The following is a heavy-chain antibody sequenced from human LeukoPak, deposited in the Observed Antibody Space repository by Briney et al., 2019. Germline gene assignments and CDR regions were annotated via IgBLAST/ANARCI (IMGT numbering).Heavy chain of an antibody. CDR1: GFTLSKFA. D-gene: IGHD3-10*01. J-gene: IGHJ5*02. CDR3: AKDRLLWFGESVHADP. CDR2: VSYDGSYK. Sequence: GRSLRLSCAAAGFTLSKFAMHWVRQAPGKGLEWVAVVSYDGSYKYYADSVKGRFTISRDNSKNTLYLQMNSLRAEDTAVYYCAKDRLLWFGESVHADPWGQGTLVTVSS. V-gene: IGHV3-30*04.